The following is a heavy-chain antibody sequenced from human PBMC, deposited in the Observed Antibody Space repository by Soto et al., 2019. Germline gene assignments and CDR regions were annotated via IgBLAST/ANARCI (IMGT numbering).Heavy chain of an antibody. Sequence: PGGSLRLSCAASGFTFSNAWMNWVRQAPGKGLEWVGRIKSKTDGGTTDYAAPVKGRFTISRDDSKNTLYLQMNSLKTEDTAVYYCTTGPGSYGYTSHTYYYYGMDVWGQGTTVTVSS. J-gene: IGHJ6*02. D-gene: IGHD5-18*01. V-gene: IGHV3-15*07. CDR3: TTGPGSYGYTSHTYYYYGMDV. CDR1: GFTFSNAW. CDR2: IKSKTDGGTT.